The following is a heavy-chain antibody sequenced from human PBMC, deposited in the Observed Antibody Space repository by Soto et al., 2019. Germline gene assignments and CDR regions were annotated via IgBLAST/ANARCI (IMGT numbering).Heavy chain of an antibody. V-gene: IGHV3-23*01. CDR3: AKEASNREWLVYMSVNYYMDV. J-gene: IGHJ6*03. D-gene: IGHD3-3*01. Sequence: EVQLLESGGGLVQPGGSLRLSCAASGFTFSSYAMSWVRQAPGKGLEWVSAISGSGGSTYYADSVKGRFTISRDNSKNTLYLQMNSLRAEDTAVYYCAKEASNREWLVYMSVNYYMDVWGKGTTVTVSS. CDR1: GFTFSSYA. CDR2: ISGSGGST.